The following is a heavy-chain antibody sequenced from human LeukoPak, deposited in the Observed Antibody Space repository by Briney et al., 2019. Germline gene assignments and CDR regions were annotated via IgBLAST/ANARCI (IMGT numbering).Heavy chain of an antibody. Sequence: GGSLRLSCAAYGFPFSSYEMHWVRQAPGKGLEWVSYISSSGDSIYYADSVKGRFTVSRDNAKKSLYLHMNSLRDDDTAVYYCATGTGRDYWGQGTLVTVSS. J-gene: IGHJ4*02. CDR2: ISSSGDSI. CDR1: GFPFSSYE. CDR3: ATGTGRDY. D-gene: IGHD1-14*01. V-gene: IGHV3-48*03.